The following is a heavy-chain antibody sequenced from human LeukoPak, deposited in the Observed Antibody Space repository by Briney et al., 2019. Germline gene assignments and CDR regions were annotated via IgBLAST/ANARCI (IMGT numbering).Heavy chain of an antibody. V-gene: IGHV1-46*01. D-gene: IGHD2-15*01. J-gene: IGHJ4*02. Sequence: ASVKVSCTASGYTFTTYYMHSVRQAPGQGLEWMGIIHPSGVSTSNAQKFQGRVTMTPPTSTSTVYMELSSLRSEDTGVYYCERGHGSSCYGGYWGGGTLVSVCS. CDR3: ERGHGSSCYGGY. CDR2: IHPSGVST. CDR1: GYTFTTYY.